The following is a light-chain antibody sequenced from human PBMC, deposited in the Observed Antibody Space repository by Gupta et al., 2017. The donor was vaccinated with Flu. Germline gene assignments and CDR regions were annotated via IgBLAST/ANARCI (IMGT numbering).Light chain of an antibody. CDR3: QTWGTGIRV. Sequence: QLVLTHSPSASASLGASVNLTCTLSSGHSRYAIAWHQQQPEKGPRYLMKLNSDGSHSKGEGIPDRFSCSSSGAERYLTISSLQSEDEADYYCQTWGTGIRVFGGGTKLTVL. J-gene: IGLJ3*02. CDR2: LNSDGSH. V-gene: IGLV4-69*01. CDR1: SGHSRYA.